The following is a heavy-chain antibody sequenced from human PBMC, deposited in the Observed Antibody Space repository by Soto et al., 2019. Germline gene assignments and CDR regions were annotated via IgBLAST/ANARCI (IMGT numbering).Heavy chain of an antibody. CDR2: INPNSGGT. J-gene: IGHJ6*02. D-gene: IGHD2-15*01. CDR1: GYTFTGYY. Sequence: QVQLVQSGAEVKKPGASVKVSCKASGYTFTGYYMHWVRQAPGQGLEWMGWINPNSGGTNYAQKFQGWVTMTSDTTISTAYMELSRLRSDDTAVYYCASQGGGYCSGGSCYSEDYYYGMDVWGQGTTVTVSS. CDR3: ASQGGGYCSGGSCYSEDYYYGMDV. V-gene: IGHV1-2*04.